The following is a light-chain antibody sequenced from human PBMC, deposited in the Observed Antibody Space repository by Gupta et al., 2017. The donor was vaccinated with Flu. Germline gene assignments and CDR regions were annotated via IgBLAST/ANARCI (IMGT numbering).Light chain of an antibody. Sequence: DNQVTQPPSALPASLGDRVTITCRASQDISNRLAWFQQKAGKAPKPLIFAASTLLTGVPSKFSGSGSGTDFTLTISSLQPEDFASYYCQHYNSYPVTFGQGTRLEIK. CDR1: QDISNR. CDR2: AAS. CDR3: QHYNSYPVT. V-gene: IGKV1-16*02. J-gene: IGKJ5*01.